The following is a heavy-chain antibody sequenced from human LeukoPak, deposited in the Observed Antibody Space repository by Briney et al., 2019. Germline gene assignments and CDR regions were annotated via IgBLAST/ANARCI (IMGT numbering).Heavy chain of an antibody. CDR3: ARDARMFSYDYGMDV. J-gene: IGHJ6*02. CDR2: IYYSGST. D-gene: IGHD3-10*02. CDR1: GGSISSYY. V-gene: IGHV4-59*01. Sequence: NASETLSLTCTVSGGSISSYYWSWIRQPPGKALEWIGYIYYSGSTKYNPSLKSRVTISVDTSKNRFSLKLSSVTAADTAVYYCARDARMFSYDYGMDVWGQGTTVTVSS.